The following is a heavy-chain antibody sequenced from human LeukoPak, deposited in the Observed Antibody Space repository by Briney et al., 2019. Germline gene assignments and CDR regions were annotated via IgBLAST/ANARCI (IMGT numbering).Heavy chain of an antibody. J-gene: IGHJ4*02. CDR1: GYTFTGHY. CDR3: ARGRVGATTLVFDY. V-gene: IGHV1-2*02. Sequence: ASVKVSCKASGYTFTGHYMRWVRQAPGQGLEWMGWINPNSGGTNYAQKFQGRVTMTRDTSISTAYMELSSLRSDDTAVCYCARGRVGATTLVFDYWGQGTLVTVSS. CDR2: INPNSGGT. D-gene: IGHD1-26*01.